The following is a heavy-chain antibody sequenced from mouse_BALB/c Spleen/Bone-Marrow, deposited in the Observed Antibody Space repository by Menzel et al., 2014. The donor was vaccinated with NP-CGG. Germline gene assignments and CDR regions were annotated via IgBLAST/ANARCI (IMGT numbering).Heavy chain of an antibody. CDR3: ARVYFDDYEAWFAY. J-gene: IGHJ3*01. CDR2: IRNKANGYTT. CDR1: GFTFTDYY. D-gene: IGHD2-13*01. Sequence: EVKLVESGGGLVQPGGSLRLSCATSGFTFTDYYMSWVRQPPGKALEWLSFIRNKANGYTTEYSASVKGRFTISRDNSQSILFLQINTLRTEDSAIYYCARVYFDDYEAWFAYWGQGTLVTVSA. V-gene: IGHV7-3*02.